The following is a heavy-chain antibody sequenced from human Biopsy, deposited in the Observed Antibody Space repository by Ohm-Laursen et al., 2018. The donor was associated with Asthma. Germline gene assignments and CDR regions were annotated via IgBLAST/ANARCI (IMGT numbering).Heavy chain of an antibody. V-gene: IGHV3-30*18. CDR2: ISFDGSNK. Sequence: SLRLSCAASGFTFSNYGIHWVRQAPGKGLDWVAVISFDGSNKNYTDSVKGRFTISRDNSRNMLRLQMNSLRAEDTAVYYCAKDVFPGWELRRGPDYWGQGTLVTVSS. D-gene: IGHD1-26*01. J-gene: IGHJ4*02. CDR3: AKDVFPGWELRRGPDY. CDR1: GFTFSNYG.